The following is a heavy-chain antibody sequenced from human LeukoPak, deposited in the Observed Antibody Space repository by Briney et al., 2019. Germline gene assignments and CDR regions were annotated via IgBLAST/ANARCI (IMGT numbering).Heavy chain of an antibody. CDR1: GFIFSTYA. V-gene: IGHV3-23*01. J-gene: IGHJ4*02. CDR3: AKGNPPGDY. Sequence: GGSLRLSCAASGFIFSTYAMSWVRQAPGKGLEWVSGISDSGSGTYYAGSVKGRFTISRDNSKNTLYLQLNSLRAEDTAVYYCAKGNPPGDYWGQGTLASVSS. CDR2: ISDSGSGT.